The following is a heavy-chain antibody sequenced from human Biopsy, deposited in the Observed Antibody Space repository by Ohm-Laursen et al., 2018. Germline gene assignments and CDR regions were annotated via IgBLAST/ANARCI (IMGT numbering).Heavy chain of an antibody. CDR3: ARATNSTGWPYYYFYGMDV. Sequence: SQTPSLTCPVSGGSISSDYWSWIRQTPGKGLEWIGYIYYSGSTNYNPSLKSRVTISVDTSKNQFSLRLNSVTAADTAVYYCARATNSTGWPYYYFYGMDVWGQGTTVTVSS. J-gene: IGHJ6*02. V-gene: IGHV4-59*01. CDR2: IYYSGST. D-gene: IGHD2/OR15-2a*01. CDR1: GGSISSDY.